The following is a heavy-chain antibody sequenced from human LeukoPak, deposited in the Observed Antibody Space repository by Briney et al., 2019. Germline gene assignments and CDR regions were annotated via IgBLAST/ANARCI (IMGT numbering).Heavy chain of an antibody. V-gene: IGHV4-61*02. J-gene: IGHJ6*03. Sequence: SQTLSLTCTVSGVSISSGSYYWSWIRQPAGKGLEWIGRIYTTGSTNYNPSLKSRVTISVDTSENQFSLNLSSVTAADTAVYYCARVSFGSGYYCYMDVWGKGTTVTVSS. CDR2: IYTTGST. CDR3: ARVSFGSGYYCYMDV. CDR1: GVSISSGSYY. D-gene: IGHD3-10*01.